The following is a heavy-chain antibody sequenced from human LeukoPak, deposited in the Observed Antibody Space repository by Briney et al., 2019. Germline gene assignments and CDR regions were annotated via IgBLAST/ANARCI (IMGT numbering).Heavy chain of an antibody. CDR2: INHSGST. CDR1: GGSFSGYY. Sequence: PSETLSLTCAVYGGSFSGYYWSWIRQPPGKGLEWIGEINHSGSTNYNPSLKSRVTISVDTSKNQFSLKLSSVTAADTAVYYCARRGVVRDIDYWGQGTLVTVSS. CDR3: ARRGVVRDIDY. J-gene: IGHJ4*02. D-gene: IGHD3-10*01. V-gene: IGHV4-34*01.